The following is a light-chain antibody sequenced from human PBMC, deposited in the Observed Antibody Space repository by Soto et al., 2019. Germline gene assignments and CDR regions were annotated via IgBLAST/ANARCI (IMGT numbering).Light chain of an antibody. V-gene: IGKV3-15*01. Sequence: EIVMTQSPATLSVSPGERATLSCRASQSVYSNLAWYQQKPGQAPRLLIYGASTRATGIPARFSGSGSGTEFTITISSLQPEDFAVYHCQQYNKWPLTFGGGTKVEIK. CDR2: GAS. CDR3: QQYNKWPLT. CDR1: QSVYSN. J-gene: IGKJ4*01.